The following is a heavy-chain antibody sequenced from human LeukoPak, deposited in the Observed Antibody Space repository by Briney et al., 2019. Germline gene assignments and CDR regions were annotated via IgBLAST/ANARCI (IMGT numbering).Heavy chain of an antibody. Sequence: ASVKVSCKASGYTFTAYYLHWVRQAPGQGLEYMGWINPNSGGTNYAQKFQGRVTMTRDTSISTAYMELSRLRSDDTAVYYCRIAVADQRRSDYWGQGTLVTVSS. CDR2: INPNSGGT. D-gene: IGHD6-19*01. J-gene: IGHJ4*02. V-gene: IGHV1-2*02. CDR3: RIAVADQRRSDY. CDR1: GYTFTAYY.